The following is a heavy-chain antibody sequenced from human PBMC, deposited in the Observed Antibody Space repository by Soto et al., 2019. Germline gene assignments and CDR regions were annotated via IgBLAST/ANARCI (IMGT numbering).Heavy chain of an antibody. D-gene: IGHD3-10*01. CDR1: GGSISSSTYY. CDR3: ARGRPSYGSGYYFDY. CDR2: FFIGGNT. Sequence: SETLSLTYTVSGGSISSSTYYWGWMRQPPGKGLEWIASFFIGGNTYYNPSLKSRITISGDTSKKHFSLELNSVTATDTAVYYCARGRPSYGSGYYFDYWGQGTLVTVSS. V-gene: IGHV4-39*02. J-gene: IGHJ4*02.